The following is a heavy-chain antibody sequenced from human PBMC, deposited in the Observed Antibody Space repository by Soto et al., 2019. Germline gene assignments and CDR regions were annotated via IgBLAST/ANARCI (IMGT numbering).Heavy chain of an antibody. V-gene: IGHV1-2*02. J-gene: IGHJ6*02. D-gene: IGHD6-6*01. CDR3: AREGGGSSSNYYYGMDV. CDR2: INPNSGGT. Sequence: VELSCKASGYTVTGYYMNWLRQDPGQGHEWMGWINPNSGGTNYAQKFQGRVTMTRDTSISTAYMELSRLRSDDTAVYYCAREGGGSSSNYYYGMDVWGQGTTVTVSS. CDR1: GYTVTGYY.